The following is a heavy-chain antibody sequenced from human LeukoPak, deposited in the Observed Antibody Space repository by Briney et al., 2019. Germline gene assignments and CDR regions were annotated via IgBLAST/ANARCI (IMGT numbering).Heavy chain of an antibody. CDR1: GGSFSGYY. Sequence: SETLSLTCAVYGGSFSGYYWSWIRQPPGKGLEWIGEINHSGSTNYNPSLKSRVTISVDTSKNQFFLKLTSVTAADTAVYYCARDGFGGSYYIYYFDYWGQGTLVTVSS. J-gene: IGHJ4*02. D-gene: IGHD1-26*01. CDR2: INHSGST. V-gene: IGHV4-34*01. CDR3: ARDGFGGSYYIYYFDY.